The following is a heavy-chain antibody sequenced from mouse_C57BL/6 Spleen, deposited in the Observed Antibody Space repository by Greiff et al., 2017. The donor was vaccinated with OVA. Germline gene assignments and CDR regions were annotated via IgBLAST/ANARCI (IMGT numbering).Heavy chain of an antibody. Sequence: QVRLQQSGAELVRPGASVTLSCKASGYTFTDYEMHWVKQTPVHGLEWIGAIDPETGGTAYNQKFKGKAILTADKSSSTAYMELRSLTSEDSAVYYCTVVYGSSSWFAYWGQGTLVTVSA. D-gene: IGHD1-1*01. V-gene: IGHV1-15*01. CDR1: GYTFTDYE. CDR3: TVVYGSSSWFAY. J-gene: IGHJ3*01. CDR2: IDPETGGT.